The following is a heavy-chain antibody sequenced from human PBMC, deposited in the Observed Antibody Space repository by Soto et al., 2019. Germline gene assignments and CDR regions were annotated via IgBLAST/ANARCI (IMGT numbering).Heavy chain of an antibody. Sequence: PSETLSLTCTVSGGSISSNSYSWGWIRQSPGKGLEWIGSFYYNESTHYNPSLKSRVTISVDTSKNQFSLKLSSVTAADTAVYYCARAPPYCGGDCYSGYSWFDPWGQGTLVTVSS. V-gene: IGHV4-39*07. J-gene: IGHJ5*02. CDR1: GGSISSNSYS. D-gene: IGHD2-21*02. CDR2: FYYNEST. CDR3: ARAPPYCGGDCYSGYSWFDP.